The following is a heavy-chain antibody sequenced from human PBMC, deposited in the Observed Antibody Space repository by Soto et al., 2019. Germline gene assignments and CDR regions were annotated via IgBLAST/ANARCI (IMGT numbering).Heavy chain of an antibody. D-gene: IGHD3-3*01. CDR2: IYYSGST. J-gene: IGHJ4*02. CDR1: GGSISSGGYY. V-gene: IGHV4-31*03. Sequence: ASETLSLTCTVSGGSISSGGYYWSWIRQHPGKGLEWIGYIYYSGSTYYNPSLKSRVTISVDTSKSQFSLKLSSVTAADTAVYYCASLSGPDFWSGYLGYWGQGTLVTVSS. CDR3: ASLSGPDFWSGYLGY.